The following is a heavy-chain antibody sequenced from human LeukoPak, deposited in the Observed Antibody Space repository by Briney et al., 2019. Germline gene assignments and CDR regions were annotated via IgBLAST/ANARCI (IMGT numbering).Heavy chain of an antibody. CDR2: IIPIFGTA. CDR1: GGTFSSYA. Sequence: SVKVSCKASGGTFSSYAISWVRQAPGQGLEWMGRIIPIFGTANYAQKFQRRVTITTDESTSTAYMELSSLRSEDTAVYYCARLVVVAARRTTPPVYMVVWGKGTTVTVSS. D-gene: IGHD2-15*01. V-gene: IGHV1-69*05. CDR3: ARLVVVAARRTTPPVYMVV. J-gene: IGHJ6*03.